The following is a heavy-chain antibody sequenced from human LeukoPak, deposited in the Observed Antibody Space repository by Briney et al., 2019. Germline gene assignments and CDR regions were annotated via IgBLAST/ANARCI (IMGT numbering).Heavy chain of an antibody. Sequence: SETPSLTCTVSGGSISSSSYYWGWIRQPPGKGLEWIGSIYYSGSTYYNPSLKSRVTISVDTSKNQFSLKLSSVTAADTAVYYCARAVGIVVVPAAKGSYYFDYWGQGTLVTVSS. J-gene: IGHJ4*02. D-gene: IGHD2-2*01. V-gene: IGHV4-39*07. CDR2: IYYSGST. CDR3: ARAVGIVVVPAAKGSYYFDY. CDR1: GGSISSSSYY.